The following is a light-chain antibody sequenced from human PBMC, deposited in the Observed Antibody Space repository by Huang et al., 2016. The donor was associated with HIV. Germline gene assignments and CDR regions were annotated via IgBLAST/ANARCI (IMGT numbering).Light chain of an antibody. CDR1: QSVSSN. CDR3: QHYNNWPPIFT. J-gene: IGKJ3*01. CDR2: GAS. V-gene: IGKV3-15*01. Sequence: EIVMTQSPATLSVSPGERATLSCRASQSVSSNLAWYQQKPGQAPRLLIYGASTRATGIPSRFSGSGSGKEFTITISSLQSEDFALYYCQHYNNWPPIFTFGPGTKVDIK.